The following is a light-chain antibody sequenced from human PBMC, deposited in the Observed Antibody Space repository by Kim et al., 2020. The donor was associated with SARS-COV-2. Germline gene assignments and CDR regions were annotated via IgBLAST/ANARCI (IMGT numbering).Light chain of an antibody. J-gene: IGKJ1*01. V-gene: IGKV3-20*01. CDR2: GAS. CDR3: QQYGSSLTWT. CDR1: QSVSSSY. Sequence: EIVLTQSPGTLSLSPGERATLSCRASQSVSSSYLAWYQQKPGQAPRLLIYGASSRATGIPDRFSGSGSGTDFTLTISRLEPEDFAVYYCQQYGSSLTWTFGQGTKLEI.